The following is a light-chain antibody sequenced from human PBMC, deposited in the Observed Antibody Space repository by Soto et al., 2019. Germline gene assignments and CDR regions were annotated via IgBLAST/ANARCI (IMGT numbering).Light chain of an antibody. J-gene: IGLJ2*01. CDR3: AAWDDRLNGPV. CDR2: SNN. CDR1: SSNIGSNT. V-gene: IGLV1-44*01. Sequence: QLVLTQPPSASGTPGQRVTISCSGSSSNIGSNTVNWYQQLPGTAPKLLIYSNNQRPSGVPDRFSGSKSGTSASLAISGLQSEDEADYYCAAWDDRLNGPVFGRGTKLTVL.